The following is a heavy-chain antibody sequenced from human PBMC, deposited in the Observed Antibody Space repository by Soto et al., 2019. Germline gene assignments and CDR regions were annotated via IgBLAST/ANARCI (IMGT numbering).Heavy chain of an antibody. J-gene: IGHJ6*02. D-gene: IGHD3-3*01. V-gene: IGHV3-7*03. CDR3: ARDPLLKSQPIYRYYYYGMDV. CDR2: IKQDGSQK. Sequence: GGSLRLSCAASGFTFSTYSMTWVRQAPGKGLEWVANIKQDGSQKYYVDSVKGRFTISRDNTKNSLYLLMNSLRVEDTAVYYCARDPLLKSQPIYRYYYYGMDVWGQGTTVTV. CDR1: GFTFSTYS.